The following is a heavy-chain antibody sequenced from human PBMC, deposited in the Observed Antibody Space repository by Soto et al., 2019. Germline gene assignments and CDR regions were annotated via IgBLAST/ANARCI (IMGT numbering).Heavy chain of an antibody. CDR2: IKSKTDGGTT. J-gene: IGHJ4*02. V-gene: IGHV3-15*07. Sequence: GGSLRLSCAASGFTFSNAWMNWVRQAPGKGLEWVGRIKSKTDGGTTDYAAPVKGRFTISRDDSKNTLYLQMNSLKTEDTAVYYCTTDTGIAAAGPETGAPFDYWGQGTLVTVSS. D-gene: IGHD6-13*01. CDR3: TTDTGIAAAGPETGAPFDY. CDR1: GFTFSNAW.